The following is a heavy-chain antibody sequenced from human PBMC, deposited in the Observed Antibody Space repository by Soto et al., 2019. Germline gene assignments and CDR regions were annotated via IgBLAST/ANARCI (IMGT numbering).Heavy chain of an antibody. J-gene: IGHJ5*02. CDR2: IIPIFGTA. D-gene: IGHD6-6*01. CDR1: GGTVSSYA. CDR3: ARGLKYSSLSFDP. Sequence: ASVKVSCKASGGTVSSYAISLVRQAPGQGLEWMGGIIPIFGTANYAQKFQGRVTITADESTSTAYMELSSLRSEDTAVYYCARGLKYSSLSFDPWGQGTLVTVSS. V-gene: IGHV1-69*13.